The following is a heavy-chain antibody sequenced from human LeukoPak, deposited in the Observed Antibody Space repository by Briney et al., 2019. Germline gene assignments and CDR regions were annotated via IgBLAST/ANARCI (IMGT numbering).Heavy chain of an antibody. V-gene: IGHV3-23*01. D-gene: IGHD3-22*01. J-gene: IGHJ4*02. CDR3: AKRGVVIRVILVGFHKEAYYFDS. Sequence: GGSLRLSCAVSGFTLSNYGMSWVRQAPGKGLEWVAGISGSGGSTNYADSVKGRFTISRDNRKNTLYLQMNSLRVEDTAVYFCAKRGVVIRVILVGFHKEAYYFDSWGQGALVTVSS. CDR2: ISGSGGST. CDR1: GFTLSNYG.